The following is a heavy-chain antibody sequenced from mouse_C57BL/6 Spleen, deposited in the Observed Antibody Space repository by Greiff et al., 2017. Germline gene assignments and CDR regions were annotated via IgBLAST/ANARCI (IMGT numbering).Heavy chain of an antibody. V-gene: IGHV2-9-1*01. J-gene: IGHJ4*01. CDR3: AGYDYDGTYAMDY. Sequence: QVQLQQSGPGLVAPSQSLSITCTVSGFSLTSYAISWVRQPPGKGLEWLGVIWTGGGTNYNSALKSRLSISKDNSKSQVFLKMNSLQTDDTARYYCAGYDYDGTYAMDYWGQGTSVTVSS. CDR1: GFSLTSYA. D-gene: IGHD2-4*01. CDR2: IWTGGGT.